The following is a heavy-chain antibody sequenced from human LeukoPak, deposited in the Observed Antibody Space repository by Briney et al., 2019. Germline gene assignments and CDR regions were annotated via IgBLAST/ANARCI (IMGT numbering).Heavy chain of an antibody. V-gene: IGHV3-23*01. CDR1: GISLTNYA. CDR2: ISERGGST. J-gene: IGHJ4*02. CDR3: AKRGVVIRGILVIGYHQEAYHYDF. D-gene: IGHD3-10*01. Sequence: GGSLRLSCVVSGISLTNYAMTWVRQAPGKGLEWVSYISERGGSTTYADSVKGRFTISRDTSLNTLYLQMNNLRAEDTAVHFCAKRGVVIRGILVIGYHQEAYHYDFWGQGVLVTVSS.